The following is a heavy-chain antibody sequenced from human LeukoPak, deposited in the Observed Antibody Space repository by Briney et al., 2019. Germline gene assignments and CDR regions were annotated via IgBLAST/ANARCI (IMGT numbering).Heavy chain of an antibody. V-gene: IGHV4-4*07. CDR2: IYTSGGT. Sequence: PSETLSLTCTVSGGSISSYYWSWIRQPAGKGLEWIGRIYTSGGTYYNPSLKSRVTMSVDSTKNQFSLKVSSVNAADTAVYYCARNYCDSGGYHYWYFDLWGRGTLVTVSS. CDR3: ARNYCDSGGYHYWYFDL. CDR1: GGSISSYY. D-gene: IGHD3-22*01. J-gene: IGHJ2*01.